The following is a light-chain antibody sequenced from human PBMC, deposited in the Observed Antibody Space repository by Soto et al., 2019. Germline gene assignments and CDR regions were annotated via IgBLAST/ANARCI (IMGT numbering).Light chain of an antibody. V-gene: IGLV2-14*01. CDR1: SSDVGGYNY. Sequence: QSALTQPASMSGSPGQSITISCTGTSSDVGGYNYVSWYQQHPGKAPKLMIYDVSNRPSGVSNRFSGSKSGNTASLTISGLQSEDEADYYDSSYTSSSTYYVFGTGTKLTV. J-gene: IGLJ1*01. CDR3: SSYTSSSTYYV. CDR2: DVS.